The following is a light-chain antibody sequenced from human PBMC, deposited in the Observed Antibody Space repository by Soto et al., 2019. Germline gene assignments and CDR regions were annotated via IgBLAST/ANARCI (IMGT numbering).Light chain of an antibody. CDR1: QSISGSY. Sequence: ENVLTQSPGTLSLSPGERATLSCRASQSISGSYLAWYQQKPGQAPRLLIYEASSRATGIPDRFSGSGSGTDFTLTISRLEPEDSAVYFCQQHGSSSWTFRQGTKVEIK. V-gene: IGKV3-20*01. J-gene: IGKJ1*01. CDR3: QQHGSSSWT. CDR2: EAS.